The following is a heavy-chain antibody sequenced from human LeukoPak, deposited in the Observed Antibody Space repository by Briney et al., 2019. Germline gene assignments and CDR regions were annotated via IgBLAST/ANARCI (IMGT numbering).Heavy chain of an antibody. Sequence: SETLSLTCTVSGGSISGNSHYWGWIRQPPGMGLEWIGIIYNSGSTYYNPSLNSRVTVSLDTSKNQFSLTVTSVTAADTAVYYCARRYCSGGHCYYFDSWGQGTLVTVSS. CDR1: GGSISGNSHY. CDR3: ARRYCSGGHCYYFDS. CDR2: IYNSGST. J-gene: IGHJ4*02. D-gene: IGHD2-15*01. V-gene: IGHV4-39*01.